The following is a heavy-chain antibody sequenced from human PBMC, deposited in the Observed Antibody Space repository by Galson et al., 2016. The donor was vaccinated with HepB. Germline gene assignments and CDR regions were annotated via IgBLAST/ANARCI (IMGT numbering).Heavy chain of an antibody. V-gene: IGHV3-74*01. CDR3: ASPRGCDFLSNYPYYYYAMDV. Sequence: SLRLSCAASGLNISSYWLHWVRQAPGKGLVWVSRINRDGSSTGYADSVKGRFAISRDNAKNTLYLQMNSLRAEDSAVYYCASPRGCDFLSNYPYYYYAMDVWGLGTTVTVSS. CDR1: GLNISSYW. J-gene: IGHJ6*02. D-gene: IGHD3-3*01. CDR2: INRDGSST.